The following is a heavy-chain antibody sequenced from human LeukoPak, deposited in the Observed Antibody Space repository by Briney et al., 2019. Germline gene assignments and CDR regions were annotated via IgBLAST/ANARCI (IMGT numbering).Heavy chain of an antibody. CDR2: INPNSGNT. D-gene: IGHD3-3*01. CDR1: VYTFTSYD. Sequence: EASVKVSCKASVYTFTSYDINWVREATGQGLEWMGWINPNSGNTGYGQKFQDRVTMTMNPSISTAYMELSSVRSEDTAVYYCAKGVRGITIFGVVTAYYFDYWGQGTLVTVSS. CDR3: AKGVRGITIFGVVTAYYFDY. J-gene: IGHJ4*02. V-gene: IGHV1-8*01.